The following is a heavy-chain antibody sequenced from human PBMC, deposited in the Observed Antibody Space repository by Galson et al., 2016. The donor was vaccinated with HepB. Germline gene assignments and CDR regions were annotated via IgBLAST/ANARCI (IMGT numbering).Heavy chain of an antibody. Sequence: QSGAEVKKPGESLKISCKASGYSFTTYWIGWVRQVPGKGLEWVGIIYPGDSDTRYSPSFQGQVTISADRSISTAYLQWSSPKASDTAMYYCARRKNYAPDYWGQGTLVTVSS. J-gene: IGHJ4*02. CDR3: ARRKNYAPDY. CDR1: GYSFTTYW. V-gene: IGHV5-51*01. D-gene: IGHD1-7*01. CDR2: IYPGDSDT.